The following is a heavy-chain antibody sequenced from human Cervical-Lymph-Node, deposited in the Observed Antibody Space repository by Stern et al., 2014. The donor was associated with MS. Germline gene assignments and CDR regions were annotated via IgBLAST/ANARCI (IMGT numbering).Heavy chain of an antibody. CDR3: ATGKPDHGSGPDS. Sequence: QVQLGQSGAEVKKPGSSVKVSCRASGGTLRNYGITWLRQAPGQGLEWVGRVIPKIGNTNYAKKFQNRLTISTGKSSTTAYMELSNLNVEDTAVYYCATGKPDHGSGPDSWGQGTQVIVSS. CDR1: GGTLRNYG. V-gene: IGHV1-69*09. CDR2: VIPKIGNT. D-gene: IGHD3-10*01. J-gene: IGHJ4*02.